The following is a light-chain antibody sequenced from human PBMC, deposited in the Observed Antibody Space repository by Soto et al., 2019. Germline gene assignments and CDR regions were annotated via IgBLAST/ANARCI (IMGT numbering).Light chain of an antibody. J-gene: IGKJ1*01. CDR2: GAS. Sequence: EIVMTQSPATPSVSPGERATLSCRASQSVSGNLAWYQQKPGQAPRLLIYGASTRATAIPARFSGSGSGTEFTLTISSLQSEDFAVYYCQQYNNWPPWTFGQGTKVEIK. CDR1: QSVSGN. CDR3: QQYNNWPPWT. V-gene: IGKV3-15*01.